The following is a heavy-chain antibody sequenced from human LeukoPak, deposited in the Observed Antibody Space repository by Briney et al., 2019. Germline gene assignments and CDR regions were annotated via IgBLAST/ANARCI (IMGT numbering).Heavy chain of an antibody. V-gene: IGHV1-46*01. CDR1: GYTFTGYY. CDR3: ARDARREQLVLWFDP. CDR2: INPSGGST. D-gene: IGHD6-13*01. J-gene: IGHJ5*02. Sequence: ASVKVSCKASGYTFTGYYMHWVRQAPGQGLEWMGIINPSGGSTSYAQKFQGRVTMTRDTSTSTVYMELSSLRSEDTAVYYCARDARREQLVLWFDPWGQGTLVTVSS.